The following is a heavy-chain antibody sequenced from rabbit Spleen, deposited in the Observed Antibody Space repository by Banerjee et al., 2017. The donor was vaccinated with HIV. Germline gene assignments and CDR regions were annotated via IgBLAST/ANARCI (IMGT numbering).Heavy chain of an antibody. CDR2: IYVGSIGDT. CDR1: GFSFSSSYY. V-gene: IGHV1S45*01. J-gene: IGHJ4*01. D-gene: IGHD1-1*01. Sequence: QEQLVESGGGLVQPEGSLTLTCTASGFSFSSSYYMCWVRQTPGKGLEWIGCIYVGSIGDTYYATWPKGRFSISKTSSTTVTLQMTSLTAADTATYFCARGYTNYNVYDAFNLWGPGTLVTVS. CDR3: ARGYTNYNVYDAFNL.